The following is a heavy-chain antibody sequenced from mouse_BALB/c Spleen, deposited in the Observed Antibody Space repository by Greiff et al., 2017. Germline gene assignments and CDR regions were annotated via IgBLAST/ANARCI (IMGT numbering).Heavy chain of an antibody. CDR1: GFTFSDYG. Sequence: DVKLVESGGGLVQPGGSRKLSCAASGFTFSDYGMAWVRQAPGKGPEWVAFISNLAYSIYYADTVTGRFTISRENAKNTLYLEMSSLRSEDTAMYYCARDRGNYGEFDYWGQGTTLTVSS. J-gene: IGHJ2*01. CDR3: ARDRGNYGEFDY. D-gene: IGHD2-1*01. CDR2: ISNLAYSI. V-gene: IGHV5-15*02.